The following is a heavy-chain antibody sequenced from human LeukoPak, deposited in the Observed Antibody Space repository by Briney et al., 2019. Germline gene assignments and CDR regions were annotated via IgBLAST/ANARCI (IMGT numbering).Heavy chain of an antibody. CDR2: MNPNSGNT. CDR3: ARAPHDYGDYFDY. V-gene: IGHV1-8*02. D-gene: IGHD4-17*01. J-gene: IGHJ4*02. CDR1: GYTFTGYY. Sequence: GASVKVSCKASGYTFTGYYMHWVRQATGQGLEWMGWMNPNSGNTGYAQKFQGRVTMTRNTSISTAYMELSSLRSEDTAVYYCARAPHDYGDYFDYWGQGTLVTVSS.